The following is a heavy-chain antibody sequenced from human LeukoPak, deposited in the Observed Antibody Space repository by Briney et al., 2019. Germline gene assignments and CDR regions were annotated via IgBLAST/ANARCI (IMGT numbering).Heavy chain of an antibody. CDR2: IKSKTNGGTA. D-gene: IGHD1-14*01. V-gene: IGHV3-15*01. CDR3: ATAGAGL. CDR1: GFTLSSAW. Sequence: GGSLRLSCAASGFTLSSAWMSWVRQAPGKGLEWVGRIKSKTNGGTADYSTPVEGRFTISRDDSKNTLDLQMNSLKTEDTAVYYCATAGAGLWGQGTLVTVSS. J-gene: IGHJ4*02.